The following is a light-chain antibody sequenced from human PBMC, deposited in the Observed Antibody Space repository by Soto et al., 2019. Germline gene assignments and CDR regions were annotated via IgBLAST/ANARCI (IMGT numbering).Light chain of an antibody. V-gene: IGKV3-11*01. CDR3: QHRNNRPFS. J-gene: IGKJ3*01. CDR1: QSVNNY. CDR2: DAS. Sequence: EIFFTQSPATLSLSPGGRATLSCRASQSVNNYLAWYQQRPGQAPRLLIYDASYRATGIPARFSGSGSGTDFTLTISSLEPEDFAVYYCQHRNNRPFSFGPGTKVDIK.